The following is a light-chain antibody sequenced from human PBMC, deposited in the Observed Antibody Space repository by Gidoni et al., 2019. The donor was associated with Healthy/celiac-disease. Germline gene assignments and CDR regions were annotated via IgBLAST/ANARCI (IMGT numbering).Light chain of an antibody. CDR3: QQYNSYCT. CDR2: KAS. CDR1: QSISSW. J-gene: IGKJ2*02. V-gene: IGKV1-5*03. Sequence: DIQMTQSPSTLSASVGDRVTITCRASQSISSWLAWYQQKPGKAPKLLIYKASSLEIGVPSRFSGSGSGTEFTLTISSLQPDDFATYYCQQYNSYCTFXQXTKLXIK.